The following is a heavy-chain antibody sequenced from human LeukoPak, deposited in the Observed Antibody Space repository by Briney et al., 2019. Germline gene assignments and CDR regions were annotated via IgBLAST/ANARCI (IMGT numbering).Heavy chain of an antibody. D-gene: IGHD4-17*01. Sequence: ASVKVSCKASGGTFSNHAISWVRQAPGQGLEWMGGIIPIFGTANYAQKFQGRVTITADKSTSTAYMELSSLRSEDTAVYYCARDRWPVTRIQYYYSMDVWGKGTTVTVSS. CDR1: GGTFSNHA. CDR3: ARDRWPVTRIQYYYSMDV. V-gene: IGHV1-69*06. J-gene: IGHJ6*03. CDR2: IIPIFGTA.